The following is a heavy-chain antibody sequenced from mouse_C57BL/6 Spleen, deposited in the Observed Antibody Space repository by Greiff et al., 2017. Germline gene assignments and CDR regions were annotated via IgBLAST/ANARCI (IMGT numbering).Heavy chain of an antibody. D-gene: IGHD1-1*01. V-gene: IGHV14-3*01. CDR3: ASDSHYYGSSLYAMDY. Sequence: VQLQQSVAELVRPGASVKLSCTASGFNIKNTYMHWVKQRPEQGLEWIGRIDPANGNTKYAPKFQGKATITADTSSNTAYLQLSSLTSEDTAIYYCASDSHYYGSSLYAMDYWGQGTSVTVSS. J-gene: IGHJ4*01. CDR1: GFNIKNTY. CDR2: IDPANGNT.